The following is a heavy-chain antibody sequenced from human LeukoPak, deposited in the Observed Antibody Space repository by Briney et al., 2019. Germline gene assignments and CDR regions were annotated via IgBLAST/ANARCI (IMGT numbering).Heavy chain of an antibody. CDR3: ARDLDEVVPAANPAYFDY. CDR2: IKQDGSEK. V-gene: IGHV3-7*01. D-gene: IGHD2-2*01. J-gene: IGHJ4*02. CDR1: GFTFTTYW. Sequence: GESLRLSCAASGFTFTTYWMSWVRQAPGKGLEWVANIKQDGSEKYYVDSVKGRFTISRDNAKNSLYLQMNSLRAEDTAVYYCARDLDEVVPAANPAYFDYWGQGTLVTVSS.